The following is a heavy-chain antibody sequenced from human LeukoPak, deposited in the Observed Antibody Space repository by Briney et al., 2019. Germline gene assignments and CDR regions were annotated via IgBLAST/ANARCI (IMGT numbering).Heavy chain of an antibody. CDR3: ARHGATMIVVEN. CDR1: VDSIPSRDHF. V-gene: IGHV4-39*01. CDR2: VYYSGNT. Sequence: SETLSLTCSLSVDSIPSRDHFWGWLRPPPGKGLEWIGSVYYSGNTYSHPSLRSRVSISVDTSKNQFSLKLASVTAADTAVYFCARHGATMIVVENWGQGTLVTVSS. D-gene: IGHD3-22*01. J-gene: IGHJ4*02.